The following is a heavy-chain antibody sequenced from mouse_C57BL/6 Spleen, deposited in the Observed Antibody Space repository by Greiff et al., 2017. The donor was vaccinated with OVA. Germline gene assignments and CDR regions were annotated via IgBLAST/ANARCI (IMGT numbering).Heavy chain of an antibody. J-gene: IGHJ3*01. Sequence: VQLQQSGPELVKPGASVKISCKASGYSFTGYYMNWVNQSPEKSLEWIGEINPSTGGTTYNQKFKAKATLTVDKSSSTAYMQLTSLTSEDSAVDYCAKYSKTGKAWFAYWGQGTLVTVSA. CDR3: AKYSKTGKAWFAY. CDR2: INPSTGGT. D-gene: IGHD4-1*01. CDR1: GYSFTGYY. V-gene: IGHV1-42*01.